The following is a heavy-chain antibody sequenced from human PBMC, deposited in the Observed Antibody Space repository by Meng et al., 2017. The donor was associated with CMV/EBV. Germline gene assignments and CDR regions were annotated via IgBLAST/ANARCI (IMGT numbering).Heavy chain of an antibody. D-gene: IGHD2-2*01. Sequence: GESLKISCAASGFTFSSYAMHWVRQAPGKGLEWVAVISYDGSNKYYADSVKGRFTISRDNSKNTLYLQMNSLRAEDTAVYYCARGLRLGKYHLLRGASGDYWGQGTLVTVSS. CDR1: GFTFSSYA. CDR3: ARGLRLGKYHLLRGASGDY. J-gene: IGHJ4*02. V-gene: IGHV3-30-3*01. CDR2: ISYDGSNK.